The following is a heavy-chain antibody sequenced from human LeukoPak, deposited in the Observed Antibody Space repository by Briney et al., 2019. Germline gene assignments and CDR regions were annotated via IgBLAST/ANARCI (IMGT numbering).Heavy chain of an antibody. CDR3: ARGSTNVDY. V-gene: IGHV4-59*01. CDR1: GGSISSYY. J-gene: IGHJ4*02. CDR2: IYYSGST. Sequence: PSETLSLTCTVSGGSISSYYRSWIRQPPGKGLEWIGYIYYSGSTNYNPSLKSRVTISVDTSKNQFSLKLSSVTAADTAVYYCARGSTNVDYWGQGTLVTVSS. D-gene: IGHD2-8*01.